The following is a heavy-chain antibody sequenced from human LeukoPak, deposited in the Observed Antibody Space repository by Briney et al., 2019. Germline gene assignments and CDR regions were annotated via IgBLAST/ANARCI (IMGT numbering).Heavy chain of an antibody. J-gene: IGHJ4*02. V-gene: IGHV3-30-3*01. CDR2: ISYDGSNK. CDR3: ARDPPRVGAGRDY. D-gene: IGHD3-10*01. Sequence: GGSLRLSCAASGFTFSSYAMHWVRQAPGKGLEWVAVISYDGSNKYYADSVKGRFTISRDNAKNSLYLQMNSLRAEDTAVYYCARDPPRVGAGRDYWGQGTLVTVSS. CDR1: GFTFSSYA.